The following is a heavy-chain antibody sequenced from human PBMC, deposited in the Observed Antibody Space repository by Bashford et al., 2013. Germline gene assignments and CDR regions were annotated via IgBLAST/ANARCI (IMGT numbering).Heavy chain of an antibody. CDR2: IWYDGSNK. D-gene: IGHD6-25*01. V-gene: IGHV3-30*02. CDR1: GFTFSSYG. CDR3: AKGAAEIDY. Sequence: GSVRLSCAASGFTFSSYGMHWVRQAPGKGLEWVAVIWYDGSNKYYADSVKGRFTISRDNSKNTLYLQMNSLRAEDTAVYYCAKGAAEIDYWGQGTLVTVLL. J-gene: IGHJ4*02.